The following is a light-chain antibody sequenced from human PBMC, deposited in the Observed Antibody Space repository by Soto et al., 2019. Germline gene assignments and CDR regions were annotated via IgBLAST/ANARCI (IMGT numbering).Light chain of an antibody. CDR2: GAS. J-gene: IGKJ1*01. V-gene: IGKV3-20*01. CDR1: QHIKSNY. Sequence: ESVLTHSPGTLSLSPWEIATLSCRASQHIKSNYLAWYQHKPVQAPRLLIYGASSRATGIPDRFSGSGSGTDFTLPISRLEHEDFAVYYCQQYGSSPATFGQGTKVDIK. CDR3: QQYGSSPAT.